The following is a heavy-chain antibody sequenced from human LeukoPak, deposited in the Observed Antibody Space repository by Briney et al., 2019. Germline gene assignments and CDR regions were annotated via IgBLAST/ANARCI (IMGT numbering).Heavy chain of an antibody. CDR2: IYYSGST. CDR1: GGSISTSSYY. D-gene: IGHD6-6*01. V-gene: IGHV4-39*07. CDR3: ARGRWQLAEEVY. Sequence: PSETLSLTCTVSGGSISTSSYYWGWIRQPPGKGLECIGNIYYSGSTYYNPSLKSRVTISVDTSKNQFSLKLSSVTAADTAVYYCARGRWQLAEEVYWGQGTLVNVSS. J-gene: IGHJ4*02.